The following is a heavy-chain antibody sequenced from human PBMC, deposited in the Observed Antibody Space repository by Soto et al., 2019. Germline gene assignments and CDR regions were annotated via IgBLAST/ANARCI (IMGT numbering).Heavy chain of an antibody. D-gene: IGHD6-19*01. CDR2: IYYSGST. CDR1: GGSISSSSYY. V-gene: IGHV4-39*01. CDR3: ASSDSSGWYGGGLDAFDI. Sequence: QLQLQESGPGLVKPSETLSLTCTVSGGSISSSSYYWGWIRQPPGKGLEWIGSIYYSGSTYYNPSLKSRVTISVDTSKNQFSLKLSSVTAADTAVYYCASSDSSGWYGGGLDAFDIWGQGTMVTVSS. J-gene: IGHJ3*02.